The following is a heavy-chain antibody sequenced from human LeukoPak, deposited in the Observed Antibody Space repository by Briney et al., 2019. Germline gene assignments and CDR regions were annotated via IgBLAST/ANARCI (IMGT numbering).Heavy chain of an antibody. V-gene: IGHV4-61*02. CDR1: GGSISSGTYY. CDR3: ARDGIVGATTDWFDP. D-gene: IGHD1-26*01. J-gene: IGHJ5*02. Sequence: SQTLSLTCTVSGGSISSGTYYWSWIRQPAGKGLEWIGRIYKSGSTNYNPSLKSRVTISVDTPKNQFSLKLSSVTAADTAVYYCARDGIVGATTDWFDPWGQGTLVTVSS. CDR2: IYKSGST.